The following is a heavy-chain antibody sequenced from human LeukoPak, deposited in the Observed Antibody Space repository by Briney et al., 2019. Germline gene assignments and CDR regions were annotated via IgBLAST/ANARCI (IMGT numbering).Heavy chain of an antibody. D-gene: IGHD5-12*01. CDR3: ARDQRWSGYDSGWSWFDP. Sequence: SETLSLTCTVSGGSISSYYWSWIRQPAGKGLEWIGRIYTSGSTNYNPSLKSRVTMSVDTSKNQFSLQLSSVTAADTAVYYCARDQRWSGYDSGWSWFDPWGQGTLVTVSS. J-gene: IGHJ5*02. CDR1: GGSISSYY. CDR2: IYTSGST. V-gene: IGHV4-4*07.